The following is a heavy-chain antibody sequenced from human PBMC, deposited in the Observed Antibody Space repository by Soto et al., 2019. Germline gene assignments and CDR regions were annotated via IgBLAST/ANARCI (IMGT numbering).Heavy chain of an antibody. Sequence: SETLSLTCTVSGGSIGSGDYYWSWIRQPPGKGLEWIGYIYYSGSTYYNPSLKSRVTISVDTSKNQFSLKLSSVTAADTAVYYCARVRVDYYDSSGYYLFDYWGQGTLVTVSS. CDR1: GGSIGSGDYY. V-gene: IGHV4-30-4*01. CDR3: ARVRVDYYDSSGYYLFDY. J-gene: IGHJ4*02. CDR2: IYYSGST. D-gene: IGHD3-22*01.